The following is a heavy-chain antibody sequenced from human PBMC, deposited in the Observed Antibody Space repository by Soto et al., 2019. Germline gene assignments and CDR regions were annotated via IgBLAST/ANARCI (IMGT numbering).Heavy chain of an antibody. D-gene: IGHD3-10*01. V-gene: IGHV1-2*04. CDR3: ARGFGNLGVHYYYGMDV. Sequence: ASVKVSCKASGYTFTGYYMHWVRQAPGQGLEWMGWINPNSGGTNYAQKFQGWVTMTRDTSISTAYMELSRLRSDDTAVYYCARGFGNLGVHYYYGMDVWGQGTTVTVSS. CDR1: GYTFTGYY. CDR2: INPNSGGT. J-gene: IGHJ6*02.